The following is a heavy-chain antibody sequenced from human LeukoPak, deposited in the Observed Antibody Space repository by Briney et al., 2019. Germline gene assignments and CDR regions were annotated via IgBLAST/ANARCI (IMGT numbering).Heavy chain of an antibody. J-gene: IGHJ4*02. CDR3: ARDLWGSSFDY. D-gene: IGHD3-16*01. CDR2: ISYDGSNK. CDR1: GFTFSSYG. V-gene: IGHV3-30*03. Sequence: PGGSLRLSCAASGFTFSSYGMHWVRQAPGKGLEWVALISYDGSNKYYADSVKGRFTISRDNSKNTLYLQMNSLRAEDTAVYYCARDLWGSSFDYWGQGTLVTVSS.